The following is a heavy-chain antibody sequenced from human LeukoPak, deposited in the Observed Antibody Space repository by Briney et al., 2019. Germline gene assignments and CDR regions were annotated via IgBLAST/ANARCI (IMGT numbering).Heavy chain of an antibody. D-gene: IGHD1-7*01. Sequence: PGGSLRLSCEASGFTFTNYFMTWVRQAPGKGLEWVANIKEDGSAKFYVGSVKDRFTISRDNAKNSLSLQMSSLRAEDTALYYCTTSVAGTAGPMDVWGKGTTVIVSS. CDR3: TTSVAGTAGPMDV. CDR2: IKEDGSAK. J-gene: IGHJ6*03. CDR1: GFTFTNYF. V-gene: IGHV3-7*01.